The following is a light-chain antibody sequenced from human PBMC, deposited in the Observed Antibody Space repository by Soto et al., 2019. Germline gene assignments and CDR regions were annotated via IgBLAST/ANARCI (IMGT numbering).Light chain of an antibody. V-gene: IGKV3-15*01. CDR3: QQYYNWPPWT. J-gene: IGKJ1*01. CDR2: GAS. Sequence: LVMPQSKATLSVSPGERATLSCRASQSVSNTLAWYQQKPGQAPRLLIYGASTRATGIPARFSGSGSGTEFTLTISSLQSEDFAIYYCQQYYNWPPWTFGQGTKADIK. CDR1: QSVSNT.